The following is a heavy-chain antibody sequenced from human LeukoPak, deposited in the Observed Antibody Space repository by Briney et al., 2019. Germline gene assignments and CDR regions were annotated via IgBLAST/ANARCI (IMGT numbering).Heavy chain of an antibody. D-gene: IGHD6-19*01. CDR2: IYTSGST. V-gene: IGHV4-4*07. J-gene: IGHJ2*01. CDR1: GGPISSYY. CDR3: ARVAQKLERIAVAGTSEWRANWYFDL. Sequence: SETLSLTCTVSGGPISSYYWSWIRQPAGKGLECIGRIYTSGSTNYNPSLKSRVTMSVDTSKNQFSLKLSSVTAADTAVYYCARVAQKLERIAVAGTSEWRANWYFDLWGRGTLVTVSS.